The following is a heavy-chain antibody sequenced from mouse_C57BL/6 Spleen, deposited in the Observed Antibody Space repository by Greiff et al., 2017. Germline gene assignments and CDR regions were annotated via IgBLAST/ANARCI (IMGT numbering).Heavy chain of an antibody. CDR1: GYTFTDYY. J-gene: IGHJ3*01. Sequence: QVQLQQSGAELVRPGASVKLSCKASGYTFTDYYINWVKQRPGQGLEWIARIYPGSGNTYYNEKFKGKATLTAEKSSSTAYMQLSSLTSEDSAVYFCERSRITTVVARGAYWGQGTLVTVSA. D-gene: IGHD1-1*01. CDR3: ERSRITTVVARGAY. V-gene: IGHV1-76*01. CDR2: IYPGSGNT.